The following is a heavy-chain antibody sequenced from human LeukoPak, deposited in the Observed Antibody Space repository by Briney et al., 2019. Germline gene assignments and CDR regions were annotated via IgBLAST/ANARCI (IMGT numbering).Heavy chain of an antibody. CDR1: GFTFSSYS. J-gene: IGHJ6*02. V-gene: IGHV3-33*01. CDR3: ARGVQGTVWILADYYGIDV. CDR2: IWYDGSNK. D-gene: IGHD3-16*01. Sequence: PGRSLRLSCAASGFTFSSYSMRWGRQAPGKGLEWVAVIWYDGSNKYYADSVKGRFTISRDNSKNTLYLQMKSLRAEDTAVYYSARGVQGTVWILADYYGIDVWGQGTTVTVSS.